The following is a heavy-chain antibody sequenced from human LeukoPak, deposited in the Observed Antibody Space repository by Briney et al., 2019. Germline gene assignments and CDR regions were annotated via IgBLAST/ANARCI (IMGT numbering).Heavy chain of an antibody. CDR3: ATSIDVFSGYDPFDY. D-gene: IGHD5-12*01. CDR2: ISPSGGST. CDR1: GYTFTSNY. Sequence: ASVKVSCKAFGYTFTSNYMHWVRQAPGQGPEWMGVISPSGGSTTYAQKFQGRVTLTRDMSTSTDYLELSSLRSEDTAVYYCATSIDVFSGYDPFDYWGQGTLVTVSS. V-gene: IGHV1-46*01. J-gene: IGHJ4*02.